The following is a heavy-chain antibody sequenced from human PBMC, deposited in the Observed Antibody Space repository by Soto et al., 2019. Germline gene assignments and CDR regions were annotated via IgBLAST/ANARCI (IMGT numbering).Heavy chain of an antibody. J-gene: IGHJ4*02. CDR1: GGTFSSYA. V-gene: IGHV1-69*06. CDR2: IIPIFGTA. D-gene: IGHD3-22*01. CDR3: ASTNYYYDSSGYYPSGY. Sequence: ASVKVSCKASGGTFSSYAISWVRQAPGQGLEWMGGIIPIFGTANYAQKFQGRVTITADKSTSTAYMELSSLRSEDTAVYYCASTNYYYDSSGYYPSGYWGQGTLVTVSS.